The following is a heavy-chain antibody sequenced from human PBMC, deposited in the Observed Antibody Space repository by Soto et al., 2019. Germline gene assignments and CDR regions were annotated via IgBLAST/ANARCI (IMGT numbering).Heavy chain of an antibody. CDR3: ARSSKRPYYYDSSGYCLAY. D-gene: IGHD3-22*01. CDR2: INPNSGGT. J-gene: IGHJ4*02. V-gene: IGHV1-2*02. Sequence: XSVKFSCKASGYTFTCYYMHWVRQAPGQGLEWMGWINPNSGGTNYAQKFQGRVTMTRDTSISTAYMELSRLRSDDTAVYYCARSSKRPYYYDSSGYCLAYWGQGTLVTVSS. CDR1: GYTFTCYY.